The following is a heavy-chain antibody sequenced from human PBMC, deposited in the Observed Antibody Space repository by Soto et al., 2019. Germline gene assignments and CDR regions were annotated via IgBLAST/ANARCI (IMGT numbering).Heavy chain of an antibody. D-gene: IGHD3-3*01. Sequence: SVKVSCKASGGTFSSYAISWVRQAPGQGLEWMGGIIPIFGTANYAQKFQGRVTITADESTSTAYMELSSLRSEDTAVYYCARDPFSPPYYYCGMDVWGQGTTVPVSS. V-gene: IGHV1-69*13. J-gene: IGHJ6*02. CDR1: GGTFSSYA. CDR2: IIPIFGTA. CDR3: ARDPFSPPYYYCGMDV.